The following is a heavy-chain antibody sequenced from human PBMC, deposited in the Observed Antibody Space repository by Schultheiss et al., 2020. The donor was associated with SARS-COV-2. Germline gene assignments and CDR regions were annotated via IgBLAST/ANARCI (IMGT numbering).Heavy chain of an antibody. J-gene: IGHJ4*02. CDR2: IVDSDGTV. D-gene: IGHD6-6*01. CDR3: ARDAARRGY. V-gene: IGHV3-23*01. CDR1: GFTFSAYG. Sequence: GESLKISCVASGFTFSAYGMGWVRQAPGKGLECVSIVDSDGTVYPEDSLRGRFAASRDDSKNTLYLQMNSLRAEDTAVYYCARDAARRGYWGQGTLVTVSS.